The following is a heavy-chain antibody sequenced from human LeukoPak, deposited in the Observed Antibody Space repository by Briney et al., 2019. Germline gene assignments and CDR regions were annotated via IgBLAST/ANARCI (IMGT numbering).Heavy chain of an antibody. Sequence: GGSLRLSCAASGFTVSDNYMTWVRQAPGKGLEWVAVIYSSGSIYYADSVKGRFTISRDNSRNTLYLQMNSLRAEDTAVYYCARDTSIPMTGTHSYWGQGTLVTVSS. V-gene: IGHV3-66*01. CDR3: ARDTSIPMTGTHSY. J-gene: IGHJ4*02. CDR1: GFTVSDNY. D-gene: IGHD1-1*01. CDR2: IYSSGSI.